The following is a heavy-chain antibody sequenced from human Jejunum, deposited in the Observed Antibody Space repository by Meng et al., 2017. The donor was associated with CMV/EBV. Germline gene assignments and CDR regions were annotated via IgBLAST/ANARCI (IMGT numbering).Heavy chain of an antibody. CDR3: ARGANYASYRVDY. V-gene: IGHV1-2*02. D-gene: IGHD1-7*01. Sequence: QVQLLQSGAEVKTPGASVQVSCKASGYTFTSYYIHWVRQAPGQGLEWMGWINPNNGDTNYAQKFQGGVTMTRDTSINTAYMEVTSADTAVYYCARGANYASYRVDYWGQGTLVTVSS. CDR1: GYTFTSYY. J-gene: IGHJ4*02. CDR2: INPNNGDT.